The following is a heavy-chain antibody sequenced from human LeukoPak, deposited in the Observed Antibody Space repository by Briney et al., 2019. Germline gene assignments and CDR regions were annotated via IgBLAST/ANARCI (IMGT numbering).Heavy chain of an antibody. Sequence: GGSLRLSCAGSGFTFSSYAMSCGRQAPGEGRGCVSATDGSGGSAYYADSVRGRFTISRDNSKNTLYLQMNSLRVEDTAVYYCAKDRPHPSAEPTNFDYWGQGTLVTVSS. D-gene: IGHD1-14*01. CDR2: TDGSGGSA. J-gene: IGHJ4*02. V-gene: IGHV3-23*01. CDR3: AKDRPHPSAEPTNFDY. CDR1: GFTFSSYA.